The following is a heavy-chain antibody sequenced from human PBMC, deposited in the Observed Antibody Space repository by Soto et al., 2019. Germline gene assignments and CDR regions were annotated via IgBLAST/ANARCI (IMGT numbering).Heavy chain of an antibody. D-gene: IGHD2-21*02. CDR3: ARDGVAYSGGDCYSWYFDL. V-gene: IGHV3-33*01. J-gene: IGHJ2*01. CDR2: IWYDGSNK. Sequence: QVQLVESGGGVVQPGRSLRLSCAASGFTFSSYGMHWVRQAPGKGLEWVAVIWYDGSNKYYADSVKGRFTISRDNSKNTLYLQMNSLRAEDTAVYYCARDGVAYSGGDCYSWYFDLWGRGPLVTVSS. CDR1: GFTFSSYG.